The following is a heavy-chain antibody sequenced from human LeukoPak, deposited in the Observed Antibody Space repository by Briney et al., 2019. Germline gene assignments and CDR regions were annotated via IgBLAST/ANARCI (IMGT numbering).Heavy chain of an antibody. CDR2: MSYDGSHQ. CDR1: GFTFSNYA. J-gene: IGHJ3*01. V-gene: IGHV3-30*01. Sequence: GRSLRLSCAASGFTFSNYAMHWVRQAPGKGLEWVALMSYDGSHQYYADSVKGRFTISRDNSKNTLYLQMNSLRSEDTAVYYCAREVYSYALDALDLWGQGTMVTVSS. CDR3: AREVYSYALDALDL. D-gene: IGHD5-18*01.